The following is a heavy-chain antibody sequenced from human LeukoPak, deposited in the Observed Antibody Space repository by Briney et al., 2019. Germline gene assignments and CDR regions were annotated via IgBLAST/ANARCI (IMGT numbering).Heavy chain of an antibody. J-gene: IGHJ4*02. Sequence: GGSLRLSCAASRFTVSSNYMSWVRQAPGKGLEWVSFIYSSGSTYYADSVRGRFTISRDSSNNTLYLQMNSLRVEDTAVYYCARGRLGLSLDYWGQGTLVTVSS. V-gene: IGHV3-66*01. CDR2: IYSSGST. CDR3: ARGRLGLSLDY. D-gene: IGHD3-16*01. CDR1: RFTVSSNY.